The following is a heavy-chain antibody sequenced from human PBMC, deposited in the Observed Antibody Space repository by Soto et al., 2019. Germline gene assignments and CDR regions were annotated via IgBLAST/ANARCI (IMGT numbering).Heavy chain of an antibody. Sequence: SETLSLTCTVSGGSISSGGYYWSWIRQHPGKGLEWIGYIYYSGSTYYNPSLKSRVTISVDTSKNQFSLKLSSVTAADTAVYYCARDMDANYYGSGSYYVAPPNFDYWGQGTLVTVSS. D-gene: IGHD3-10*01. J-gene: IGHJ4*02. CDR1: GGSISSGGYY. CDR2: IYYSGST. CDR3: ARDMDANYYGSGSYYVAPPNFDY. V-gene: IGHV4-31*03.